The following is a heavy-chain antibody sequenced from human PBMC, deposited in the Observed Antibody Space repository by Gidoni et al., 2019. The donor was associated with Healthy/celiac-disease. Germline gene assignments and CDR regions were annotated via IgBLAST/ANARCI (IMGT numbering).Heavy chain of an antibody. CDR1: GFTFSSYG. CDR2: IWYDGSNK. CDR3: AREVDTAAGTQVDY. V-gene: IGHV3-33*01. D-gene: IGHD6-13*01. Sequence: QVQLVESGGGVVQPGRSLRLSCAESGFTFSSYGMHWVRQAPGKGLEWVAVIWYDGSNKYYADSVKGRFTISRDNSKNTLYLQMNSLRAEDTAVYYCAREVDTAAGTQVDYWGQGTLVTVSS. J-gene: IGHJ4*02.